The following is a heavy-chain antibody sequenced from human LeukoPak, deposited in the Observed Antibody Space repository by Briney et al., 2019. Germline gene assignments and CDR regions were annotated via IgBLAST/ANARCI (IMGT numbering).Heavy chain of an antibody. CDR1: GFTFSSYV. Sequence: GGSLRLSCAASGFTFSSYVMTWVRQAPGKGLEWVANIRQDGSEKQYVDSMKGRFTISRDNAKNSLYLQMSSLRGEDTAVYYCARLQRAVTGTLWGQGTLVIVSS. CDR2: IRQDGSEK. J-gene: IGHJ4*02. D-gene: IGHD6-19*01. V-gene: IGHV3-7*01. CDR3: ARLQRAVTGTL.